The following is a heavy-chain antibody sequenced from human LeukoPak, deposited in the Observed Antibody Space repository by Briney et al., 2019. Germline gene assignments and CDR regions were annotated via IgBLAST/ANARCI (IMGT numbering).Heavy chain of an antibody. CDR1: GFTVSSNY. Sequence: GGSLRLSCAASGFTVSSNYMSWVRQAPGKGLEWVSVIYSGGSTYYANSVKGRFTISRDNSKNTLYLQMNSLRAEDTAVYYCARGPLAELPYYYYYMDVRGKGTTVTISS. D-gene: IGHD3-10*01. V-gene: IGHV3-66*01. J-gene: IGHJ6*03. CDR3: ARGPLAELPYYYYYMDV. CDR2: IYSGGST.